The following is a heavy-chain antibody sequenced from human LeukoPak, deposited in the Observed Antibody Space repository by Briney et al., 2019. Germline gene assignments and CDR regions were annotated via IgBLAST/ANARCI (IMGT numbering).Heavy chain of an antibody. CDR3: ARGQKQLWLHKDY. V-gene: IGHV3-21*01. D-gene: IGHD5-18*01. CDR2: ISGSDTYI. Sequence: GGSLRLSCAASGFTFSSYNMNWVRQAPGKGLEWVSSISGSDTYIFYADSVKGRFTIPRDNAKNSLYLQMNSLGAEDTAVYYCARGQKQLWLHKDYWGQGTLVTVSS. J-gene: IGHJ4*02. CDR1: GFTFSSYN.